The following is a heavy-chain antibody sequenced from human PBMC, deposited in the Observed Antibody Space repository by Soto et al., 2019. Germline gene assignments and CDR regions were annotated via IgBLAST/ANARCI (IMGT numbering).Heavy chain of an antibody. CDR3: AKFGMATTKRSPPYYIDY. CDR1: GFTFSSYA. V-gene: IGHV3-23*01. J-gene: IGHJ4*02. D-gene: IGHD1-1*01. CDR2: ISGSGGGT. Sequence: QPGESLRLSCAASGFTFSSYAMSWVRQAPGKGLEWVSSISGSGGGTYYADSVKGRFTFSRDNSKNTLYLQMNSLRAEDTAVYYCAKFGMATTKRSPPYYIDYWGQGALVTVSS.